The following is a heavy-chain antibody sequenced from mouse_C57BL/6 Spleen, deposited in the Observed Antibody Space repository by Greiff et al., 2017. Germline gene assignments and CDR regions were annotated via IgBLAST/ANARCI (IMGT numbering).Heavy chain of an antibody. CDR3: AREVTVDSSGYPFAY. D-gene: IGHD3-2*02. V-gene: IGHV1-42*01. CDR1: GYSFTGYY. Sequence: EVKLQQSGPELVKPGASVKISCKASGYSFTGYYMNWVKQSPEKSLEWIGEINPSTGGTTYNQKFKAKATLTVDKSNSTAYMQLKSLTSEDSAVYYCAREVTVDSSGYPFAYWGQGTLVTVSA. J-gene: IGHJ3*01. CDR2: INPSTGGT.